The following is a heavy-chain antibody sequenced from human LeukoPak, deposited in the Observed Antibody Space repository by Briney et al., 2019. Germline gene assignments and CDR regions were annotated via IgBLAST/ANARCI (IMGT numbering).Heavy chain of an antibody. CDR2: INSDGSST. J-gene: IGHJ6*02. D-gene: IGHD6-19*01. CDR3: ARGDYSSGWFGDGNGMDV. CDR1: GFTFSSYW. V-gene: IGHV3-74*01. Sequence: GGSLRLSCAASGFTFSSYWMHWVRQAPGKGLVWVSRINSDGSSTSYADSVKGRFTISRDNAKNTLYLQMNSLRAEDTAVYYCARGDYSSGWFGDGNGMDVWGQGTTVTVSS.